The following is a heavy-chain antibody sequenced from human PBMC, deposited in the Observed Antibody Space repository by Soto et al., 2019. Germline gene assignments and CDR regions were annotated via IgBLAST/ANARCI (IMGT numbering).Heavy chain of an antibody. V-gene: IGHV3-23*01. Sequence: GGSLRLSCAASGFTFTDYAMAWVRQAPGKGLEWVSTFSGNGGNIFYTDSVQGRFTISRDNSKNTLYLQMNSLRAEDTAVYYCVTEHWGYFDYWGQGTLVTVSS. CDR2: FSGNGGNI. J-gene: IGHJ4*02. CDR3: VTEHWGYFDY. CDR1: GFTFTDYA. D-gene: IGHD7-27*01.